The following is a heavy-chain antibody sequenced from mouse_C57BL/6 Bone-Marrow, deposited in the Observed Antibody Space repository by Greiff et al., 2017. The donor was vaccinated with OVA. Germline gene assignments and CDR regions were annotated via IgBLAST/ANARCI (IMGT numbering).Heavy chain of an antibody. J-gene: IGHJ4*01. Sequence: EVQGVESGGGLVKPGGSLKLSCAASGFTFSSYAMSWVRQTPEKRLEWVATISDGGSYTYYPDNVKGRFTISRDNAKNNLYLQMSHLKSEDTAMYYCASYWDRAMDYWGQGTSVTVSS. CDR2: ISDGGSYT. V-gene: IGHV5-4*01. CDR1: GFTFSSYA. CDR3: ASYWDRAMDY. D-gene: IGHD4-1*01.